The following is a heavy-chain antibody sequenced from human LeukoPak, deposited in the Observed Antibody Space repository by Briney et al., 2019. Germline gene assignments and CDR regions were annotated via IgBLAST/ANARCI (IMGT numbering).Heavy chain of an antibody. CDR1: GFTFSSYA. J-gene: IGHJ5*02. D-gene: IGHD2-2*02. V-gene: IGHV3-30-3*01. CDR3: AKDPRYCSSTSCYTA. Sequence: GGSLRLSCAASGFTFSSYAMHWVRQAPGKGLEWVAVISYDGSNKYYADSVKGRFTISRDNSKNTLYLQMNSLRAEDTAVYYCAKDPRYCSSTSCYTAWGQGTLVTVSS. CDR2: ISYDGSNK.